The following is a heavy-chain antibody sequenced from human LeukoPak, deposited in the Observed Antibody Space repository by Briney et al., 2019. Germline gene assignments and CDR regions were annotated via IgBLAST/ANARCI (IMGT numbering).Heavy chain of an antibody. CDR1: GFTFSIYE. J-gene: IGHJ4*02. CDR3: ARETDSTLFDY. V-gene: IGHV3-48*03. CDR2: ISSSGTTI. Sequence: GRSLRLSCATSGFTFSIYEMNWVRQAPGKGLEWVSYISSSGTTIYYADSVKGRFTISRDNAKNSLYLQMNSLRAEDTAVFYCARETDSTLFDYWGQGTLVTVSS. D-gene: IGHD2-2*01.